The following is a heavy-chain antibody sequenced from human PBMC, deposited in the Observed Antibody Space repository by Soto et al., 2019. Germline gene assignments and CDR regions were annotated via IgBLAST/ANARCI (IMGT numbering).Heavy chain of an antibody. CDR1: RFTLSNYE. J-gene: IGHJ6*02. V-gene: IGHV3-48*03. Sequence: GRSLRLPCALSRFTLSNYEMNCVRQAPGKGLEWVSYIGTSGRTIYYADSVRGRFTISRDNAKNSLYLQMNSLRAEDTAVYYCARDPAIYSGKFGYGWDVWGQGTTVTVSS. CDR2: IGTSGRTI. CDR3: ARDPAIYSGKFGYGWDV. D-gene: IGHD5-12*01.